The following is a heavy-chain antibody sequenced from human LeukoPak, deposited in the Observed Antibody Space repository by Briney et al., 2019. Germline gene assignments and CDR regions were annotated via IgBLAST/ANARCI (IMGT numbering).Heavy chain of an antibody. CDR1: GGTFSSYA. J-gene: IGHJ6*02. Sequence: WASVKVSCKASGGTFSSYAISWVRQAPGQGLEWMGWISAYNGNTNYAQKLQGRVTMTTDTSTSTAYMELRSLRSDDTAVYYCARDTDILTGYPYYYYYGMDVWGQGTTVTVSS. CDR2: ISAYNGNT. V-gene: IGHV1-18*01. CDR3: ARDTDILTGYPYYYYYGMDV. D-gene: IGHD3-9*01.